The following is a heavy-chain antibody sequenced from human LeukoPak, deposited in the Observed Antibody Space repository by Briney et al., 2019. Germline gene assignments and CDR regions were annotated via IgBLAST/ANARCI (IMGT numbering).Heavy chain of an antibody. V-gene: IGHV3-74*01. CDR1: GFTYTNYW. CDR3: AKDLPWNTADR. CDR2: INPDATII. D-gene: IGHD1/OR15-1a*01. Sequence: GGSLRLSCAASGFTYTNYWMHWFRQAPGKGPLWVSRINPDATIIDYADSVKGRFTISRDNAKNLLYLQMNGLRADDTAVYYCAKDLPWNTADRWGQGTLVAVSS. J-gene: IGHJ5*02.